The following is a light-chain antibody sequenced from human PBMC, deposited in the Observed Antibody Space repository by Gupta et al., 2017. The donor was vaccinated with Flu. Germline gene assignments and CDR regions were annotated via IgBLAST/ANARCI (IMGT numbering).Light chain of an antibody. CDR2: GTT. J-gene: IGLJ2*01. Sequence: QAVVTQESSVRVPLGGHVTPTCSSSVGPVTYQNSANWVQQKPGQPPWALLDGTTTHHRWTPARFSGSPLEGRAVPTGCVVQAEDEADYYCLLAYDGVVVFGGGTKLAV. CDR1: VGPVTYQNS. V-gene: IGLV7-43*01. CDR3: LLAYDGVVV.